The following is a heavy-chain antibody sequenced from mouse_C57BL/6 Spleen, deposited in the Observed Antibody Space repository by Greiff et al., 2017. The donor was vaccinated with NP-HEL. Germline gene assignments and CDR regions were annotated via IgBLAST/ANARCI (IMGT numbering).Heavy chain of an antibody. V-gene: IGHV1-22*01. Sequence: EVQLQQSGPELVKPGASVKMSCKASGYTFTDYNMHWVKQSHGKSLEWIGYINHNNGGTSYNQKFKGKATLTVNKSSSTAYMELRSLTSEDSAVYYCARRGNYPAWFAYWGQGTLVTVSA. CDR2: INHNNGGT. J-gene: IGHJ3*01. CDR3: ARRGNYPAWFAY. D-gene: IGHD2-1*01. CDR1: GYTFTDYN.